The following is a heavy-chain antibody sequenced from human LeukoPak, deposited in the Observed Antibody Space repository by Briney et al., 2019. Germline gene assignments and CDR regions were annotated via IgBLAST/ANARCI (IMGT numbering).Heavy chain of an antibody. CDR2: IRQDGSEK. CDR3: ARENVDYDFWSGYPNWFDP. V-gene: IGHV3-7*05. D-gene: IGHD3-3*01. CDR1: GFTFTSYW. Sequence: GGSLGLSCAVSGFTFTSYWMSWVRQAPGKGLEWVANIRQDGSEKYYVDSVKGRFSISRDNAKKSLYLQMNSLRADDTAVYYCARENVDYDFWSGYPNWFDPWGQGTLVTVSS. J-gene: IGHJ5*02.